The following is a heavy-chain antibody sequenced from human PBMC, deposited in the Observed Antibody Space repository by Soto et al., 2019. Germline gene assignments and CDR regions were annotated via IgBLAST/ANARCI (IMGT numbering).Heavy chain of an antibody. J-gene: IGHJ4*02. CDR3: ASVYFDSSGYYFDY. CDR1: LGSISTSTYY. D-gene: IGHD3-22*01. V-gene: IGHV4-39*01. CDR2: IYYSGST. Sequence: PSETLSLTCTVSLGSISTSTYYWSWIRQPPGKGLEWIGNIYYSGSTNYRPSLQSRVTMSVDTSKNQFSLKLISVTAADTALYFCASVYFDSSGYYFDYWGQGALVTVSS.